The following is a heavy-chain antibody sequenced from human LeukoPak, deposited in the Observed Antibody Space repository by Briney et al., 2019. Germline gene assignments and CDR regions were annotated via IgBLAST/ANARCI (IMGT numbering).Heavy chain of an antibody. CDR3: ASGKISSSSPAYYYYGMDV. D-gene: IGHD6-6*01. CDR2: ISAYNGNT. Sequence: ASVKVSCKASGYTFTSYGISWVRQAPGQGLECMGWISAYNGNTNYAQKLQGRVTMTTDTSTSTAYMELRSLRSDDTAVYYCASGKISSSSPAYYYYGMDVWGQGTTVTVSS. V-gene: IGHV1-18*01. J-gene: IGHJ6*02. CDR1: GYTFTSYG.